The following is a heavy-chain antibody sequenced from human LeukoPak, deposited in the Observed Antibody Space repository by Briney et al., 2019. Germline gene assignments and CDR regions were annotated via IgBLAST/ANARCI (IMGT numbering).Heavy chain of an antibody. CDR1: GYTFTGYY. D-gene: IGHD2-2*01. V-gene: IGHV1-2*02. Sequence: ASVKVSCKASGYTFTGYYMHWVRQAPGQGLEWMGWINPNSGGTNYAQKFQGRVTMTRDTSISTAYMELSGLRSDDTAVYYCARDPRPGYCSSTSCSTGKYFQHWGQGTLVTVSS. CDR2: INPNSGGT. J-gene: IGHJ1*01. CDR3: ARDPRPGYCSSTSCSTGKYFQH.